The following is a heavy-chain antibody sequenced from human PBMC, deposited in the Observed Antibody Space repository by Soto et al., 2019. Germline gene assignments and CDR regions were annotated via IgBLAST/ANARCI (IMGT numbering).Heavy chain of an antibody. D-gene: IGHD3-3*01. CDR2: ISYDGSNK. J-gene: IGHJ4*02. V-gene: IGHV3-30-3*01. CDR1: GFTFSSYA. CDR3: ARVTKDFWSGLGY. Sequence: QVQLVESGGGVVQPGRSLRLSCAASGFTFSSYAPHWVRQAPGKGLEWVAVISYDGSNKYYADSVKGRLTISRDNSKNTLYLQMNSLRAEDTAMYYCARVTKDFWSGLGYWGQGTLVTVSS.